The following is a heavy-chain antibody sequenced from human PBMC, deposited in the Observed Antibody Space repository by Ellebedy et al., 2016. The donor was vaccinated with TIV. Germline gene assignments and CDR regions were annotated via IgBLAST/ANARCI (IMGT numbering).Heavy chain of an antibody. V-gene: IGHV3-33*08. D-gene: IGHD1-1*01. J-gene: IGHJ4*02. Sequence: GGSLRLXCAASGFTFSSYSMNWVRQAPGKGLEWVAVIWYDGSNKYYADSVKGRFTISRDNSKNTLYLQMNSLRAEDTAVYYCARDNQLAEPQTWGQGTLVTVSS. CDR3: ARDNQLAEPQT. CDR2: IWYDGSNK. CDR1: GFTFSSYS.